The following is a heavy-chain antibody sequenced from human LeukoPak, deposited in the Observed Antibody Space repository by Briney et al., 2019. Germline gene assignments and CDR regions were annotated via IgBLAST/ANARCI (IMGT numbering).Heavy chain of an antibody. CDR1: GGTFSSYT. Sequence: SVKVSCKAPGGTFSSYTISWVRQAPGQGLEWMGRIIPILGIANYAQKFQGRVTITTDESTSTAYMKLSSLRSEDTAVYYCARDRGRDGYNYFDYWGQGTLVTVSS. V-gene: IGHV1-69*16. CDR3: ARDRGRDGYNYFDY. D-gene: IGHD5-24*01. J-gene: IGHJ4*02. CDR2: IIPILGIA.